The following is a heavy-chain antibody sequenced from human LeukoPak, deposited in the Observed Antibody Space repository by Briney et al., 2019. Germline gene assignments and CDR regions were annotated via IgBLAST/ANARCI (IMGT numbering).Heavy chain of an antibody. Sequence: SETLSLTCTVSGGSISSSSYYWGWIRQPPGKGLEWIGSIYYSGSTYYNPSLKSRVTISVDTSKNQFSLKLSSVTAADTAVYCCARHVVAAVTAFDIWGQGTMVTVSS. CDR1: GGSISSSSYY. V-gene: IGHV4-39*01. CDR2: IYYSGST. CDR3: ARHVVAAVTAFDI. D-gene: IGHD4-17*01. J-gene: IGHJ3*02.